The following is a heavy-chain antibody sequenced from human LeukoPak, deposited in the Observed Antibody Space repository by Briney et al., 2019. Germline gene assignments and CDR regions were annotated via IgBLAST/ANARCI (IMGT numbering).Heavy chain of an antibody. D-gene: IGHD3-22*01. V-gene: IGHV3-9*01. CDR1: GFTFDDFA. J-gene: IGHJ3*02. Sequence: GGSLRLSCAASGFTFDDFAMHWVRQAPGKGLEWVSGVSWNSGTIGYADSVKGRFTISRDNARNSLYLQMNSLRAEDTALYYCAKSRDSSGYLDAFDIRGKGTMVTVSS. CDR3: AKSRDSSGYLDAFDI. CDR2: VSWNSGTI.